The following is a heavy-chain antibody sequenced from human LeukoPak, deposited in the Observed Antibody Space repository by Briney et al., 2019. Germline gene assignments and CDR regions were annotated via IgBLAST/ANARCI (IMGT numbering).Heavy chain of an antibody. Sequence: SETLSLTCTVSGGSISSITYYWGWIRQPPGTGLEWIGSLFYSGNTYYNPSLKSRVTISVDTSKNHFSLKLSSVTAADTAVYYCASRGVVAINFDYWGQGALVTVSS. V-gene: IGHV4-39*02. D-gene: IGHD3-10*01. CDR3: ASRGVVAINFDY. CDR2: LFYSGNT. J-gene: IGHJ4*02. CDR1: GGSISSITYY.